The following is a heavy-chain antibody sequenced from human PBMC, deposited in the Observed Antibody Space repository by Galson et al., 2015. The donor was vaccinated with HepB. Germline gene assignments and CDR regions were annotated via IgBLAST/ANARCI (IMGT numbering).Heavy chain of an antibody. CDR3: AKDSCSGGSCYFFP. D-gene: IGHD2-15*01. J-gene: IGHJ5*02. Sequence: SLRLSCAASGFTFSSYAMSWVRQAPGKGLEWVSAISGSGGSTYYADSVKGRFTISRDNSKNTLYLQMSSLRAEDTAVYYCAKDSCSGGSCYFFPWGQGTLVTVSS. CDR2: ISGSGGST. CDR1: GFTFSSYA. V-gene: IGHV3-23*01.